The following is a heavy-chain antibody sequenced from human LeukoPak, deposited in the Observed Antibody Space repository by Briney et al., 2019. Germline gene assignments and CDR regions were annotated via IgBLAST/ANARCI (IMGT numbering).Heavy chain of an antibody. CDR1: ALSVGSNF. J-gene: IGHJ4*02. Sequence: GGSLRLSCVDSALSVGSNFMSWVSQAPGKGLEWVSVIYTGGSAYFADSVKGRFTISRDYSDNTVFLQMNSLRVEDTAVYYCAKGLGTNYGGYCTGGSCPVYWGQGTLVTVSS. CDR2: IYTGGSA. V-gene: IGHV3-66*01. CDR3: AKGLGTNYGGYCTGGSCPVY. D-gene: IGHD2-15*01.